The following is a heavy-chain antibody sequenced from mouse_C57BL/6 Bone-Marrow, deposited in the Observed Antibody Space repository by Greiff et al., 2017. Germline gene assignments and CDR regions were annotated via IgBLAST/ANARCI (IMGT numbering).Heavy chain of an antibody. J-gene: IGHJ4*01. D-gene: IGHD2-5*01. CDR2: ICRAGST. V-gene: IGHV2-5*01. Sequence: QVQLQQSGPGLVQPSQSLSITCTASGSSLSTYGVHWVRQSPGQGLEWLGVICRAGSTAYNAAFISRLSITKDNSKSQVFFKMNSLQADDSAIYYSATLYYSRPMDYWGQGTSVTVSS. CDR1: GSSLSTYG. CDR3: ATLYYSRPMDY.